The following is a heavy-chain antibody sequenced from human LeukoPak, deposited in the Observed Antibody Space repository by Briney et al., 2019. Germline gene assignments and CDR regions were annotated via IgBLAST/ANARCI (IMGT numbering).Heavy chain of an antibody. CDR1: GGSISSYY. Sequence: SETLSLTCTVSGGSISSYYWSWIRQPPGKGLEWIGYIYYSGSTNYNPSLKSRVTISVDTSKNQFSLKLSSVTAADTAVYYCAREGAAAGTYYYYYMDAWGKGTTVTVSS. V-gene: IGHV4-59*01. J-gene: IGHJ6*03. CDR3: AREGAAAGTYYYYYMDA. D-gene: IGHD6-13*01. CDR2: IYYSGST.